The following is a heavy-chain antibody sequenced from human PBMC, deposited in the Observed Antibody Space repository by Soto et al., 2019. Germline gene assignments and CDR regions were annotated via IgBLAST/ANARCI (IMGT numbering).Heavy chain of an antibody. Sequence: PSETLSLTCTVSGDSINSGTYSWGWIRQPPGKGLEDIGTIYYTGNTYYNSSLRSCVTISLDTSKNQFSLKLTSVTAADTAVYYCARVGRIAAAGFLWFDPWGQGTLVTVS. D-gene: IGHD6-13*01. V-gene: IGHV4-39*07. J-gene: IGHJ5*02. CDR2: IYYTGNT. CDR1: GDSINSGTYS. CDR3: ARVGRIAAAGFLWFDP.